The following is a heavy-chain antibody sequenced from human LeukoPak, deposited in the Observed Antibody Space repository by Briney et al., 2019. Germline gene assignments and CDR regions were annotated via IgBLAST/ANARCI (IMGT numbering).Heavy chain of an antibody. D-gene: IGHD3-10*01. V-gene: IGHV4-30-2*01. CDR2: IYPSGGT. CDR1: GGSIASGGFS. J-gene: IGHJ4*02. CDR3: ASFVSGPAGWDGYSDY. Sequence: SETLSLTCAVSGGSIASGGFSWNWIRQPPGKGLEWIGYIYPSGGTYYNPSLKSRLTISIDKSKNQFSLRLNSVIAADTAVYYCASFVSGPAGWDGYSDYWGQGTLVTVSS.